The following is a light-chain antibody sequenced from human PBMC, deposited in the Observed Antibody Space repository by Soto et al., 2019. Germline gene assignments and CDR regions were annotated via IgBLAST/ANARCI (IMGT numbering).Light chain of an antibody. CDR2: EVS. J-gene: IGLJ2*01. Sequence: QSALTQPPSASGSPGQSVTIPCTETSSDVGGYNYVSWYQQHPGKAPKLMIYEVSKRPSGVPDRFSGSKSGNTASLTVSGLQAEDEADYYCSSYAGSNNLVFGGGTKVTVL. CDR3: SSYAGSNNLV. CDR1: SSDVGGYNY. V-gene: IGLV2-8*01.